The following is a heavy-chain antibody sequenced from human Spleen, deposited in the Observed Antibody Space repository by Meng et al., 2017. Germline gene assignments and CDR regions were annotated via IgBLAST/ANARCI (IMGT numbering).Heavy chain of an antibody. CDR3: ARDSPRDQITMVRGVPDY. V-gene: IGHV1-2*06. Sequence: ASVKVSCKASGYTFSGYYIHWVRRAPGHGLEWMGRINPNSGGTNYAQKFQGRVTMTRDTSISTAYMELSRLRSDDTAVYYCARDSPRDQITMVRGVPDYWGHGTRVT. J-gene: IGHJ4*01. CDR2: INPNSGGT. D-gene: IGHD3-10*01. CDR1: GYTFSGYY.